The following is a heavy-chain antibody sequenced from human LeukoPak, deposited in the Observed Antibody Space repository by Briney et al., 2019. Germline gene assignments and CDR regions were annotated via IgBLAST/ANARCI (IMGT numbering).Heavy chain of an antibody. J-gene: IGHJ4*02. V-gene: IGHV1-8*01. Sequence: ASVKVSCKASGYTFTSYDINWVRQATGQGLEWMGWMNPNSGNTGYAQKFQGRVTMTRNTSISIAYMELSSLRSEDTAVYYCARNYDSSGYHDCWGQGTLVTVSS. CDR2: MNPNSGNT. CDR3: ARNYDSSGYHDC. CDR1: GYTFTSYD. D-gene: IGHD3-22*01.